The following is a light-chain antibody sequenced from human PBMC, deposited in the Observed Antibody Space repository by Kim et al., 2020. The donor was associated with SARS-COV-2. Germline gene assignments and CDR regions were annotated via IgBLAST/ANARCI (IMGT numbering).Light chain of an antibody. CDR2: AAS. CDR1: QSISSY. Sequence: DIQMTQSPSSLSASVGDRVTITCRASQSISSYLNWYKQKPGKAPKLLIYAASSLQSGVPSRFSGSGSGTDFTHTISSLQPGDFATYYCQQSYNTPETCGQGTKLEI. CDR3: QQSYNTPET. V-gene: IGKV1-39*01. J-gene: IGKJ2*01.